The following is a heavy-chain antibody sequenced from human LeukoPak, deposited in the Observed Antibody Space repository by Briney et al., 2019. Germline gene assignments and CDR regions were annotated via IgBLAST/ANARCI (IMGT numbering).Heavy chain of an antibody. D-gene: IGHD3-10*01. J-gene: IGHJ4*02. CDR2: IYYSGST. V-gene: IGHV4-31*03. Sequence: SQTLSLTCTVSGGSISSGGYYWSWIRQHPGTGLEWIGYIYYSGSTYYNPSLKSRVTISVDTSKNQFSLKLSSVTAADTAVYYCARALREGDPLRYWGQGTLVTVSS. CDR1: GGSISSGGYY. CDR3: ARALREGDPLRY.